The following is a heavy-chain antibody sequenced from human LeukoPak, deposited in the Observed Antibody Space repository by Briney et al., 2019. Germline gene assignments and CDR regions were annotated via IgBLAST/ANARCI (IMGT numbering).Heavy chain of an antibody. Sequence: SETLSLTCTVSGGSISSSSYYWGWIRQPPGKGLEWIGSIYYSGSTYYNPSLKSRVTISVDTSKNQFSLKLSSVTAADTAVYYCARSGGYCSSTSCYRGGRWFDPWGQGTLVTVSS. V-gene: IGHV4-39*01. J-gene: IGHJ5*02. CDR2: IYYSGST. CDR1: GGSISSSSYY. D-gene: IGHD2-2*02. CDR3: ARSGGYCSSTSCYRGGRWFDP.